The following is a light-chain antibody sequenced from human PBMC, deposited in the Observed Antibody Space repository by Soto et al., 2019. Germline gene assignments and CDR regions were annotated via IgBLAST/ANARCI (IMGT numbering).Light chain of an antibody. V-gene: IGLV2-11*01. J-gene: IGLJ7*01. CDR1: SSDVGGYNF. CDR3: CSYEGSYTYV. CDR2: DVS. Sequence: QSVLTQPRSVSGSPGQAVTISCTGASSDVGGYNFVSWYQQHPGKAPKLMIYDVSKRPSGVPYRFSGYKSGNTASRPISGLRAEDESDYYCCSYEGSYTYVFGDGTQLTVL.